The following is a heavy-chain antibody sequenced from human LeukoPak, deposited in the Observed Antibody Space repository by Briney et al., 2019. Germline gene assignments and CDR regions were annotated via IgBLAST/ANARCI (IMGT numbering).Heavy chain of an antibody. V-gene: IGHV3-23*01. CDR1: GFTFSSYA. Sequence: GGSLRLSCAASGFTFSSYAMSWVREAPGKGLEWVSAISGRGCSTYYGDSVKGRFTVSRDNSKNTLYLQMNSLRAEDTAVYYCAKGGLGVGARGQYFDDWGQGTLVTVSS. CDR3: AKGGLGVGARGQYFDD. J-gene: IGHJ4*02. D-gene: IGHD1-26*01. CDR2: ISGRGCST.